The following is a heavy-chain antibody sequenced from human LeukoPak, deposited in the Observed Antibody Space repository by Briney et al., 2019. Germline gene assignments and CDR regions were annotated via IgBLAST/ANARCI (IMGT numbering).Heavy chain of an antibody. Sequence: PGGSLRLSCAASGFTFRDYWMTWVRQVPGKGLEWVANIKQGGNERYYVDSVKGRFTISRDNAQNSLYLQMTSLRIEDTAVYYCARVGAWELQRVFDYWGQGTQVTVSS. CDR3: ARVGAWELQRVFDY. V-gene: IGHV3-7*01. CDR1: GFTFRDYW. D-gene: IGHD1-26*01. CDR2: IKQGGNER. J-gene: IGHJ4*02.